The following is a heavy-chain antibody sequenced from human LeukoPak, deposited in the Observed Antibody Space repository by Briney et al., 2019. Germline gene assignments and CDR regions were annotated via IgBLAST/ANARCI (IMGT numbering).Heavy chain of an antibody. CDR3: TINYYNGSLYEDY. Sequence: PGGSLRLSCRGSGLSFGGDAVSWVRQAPGKGLEWVGFIRDKVSGGTTEYVASVRGRFTISRYDSRSIAYLQMTRLKTEDTAVYYCTINYYNGSLYEDYWGQGTLVTVSS. V-gene: IGHV3-49*04. D-gene: IGHD3-22*01. J-gene: IGHJ4*02. CDR1: GLSFGGDA. CDR2: IRDKVSGGTT.